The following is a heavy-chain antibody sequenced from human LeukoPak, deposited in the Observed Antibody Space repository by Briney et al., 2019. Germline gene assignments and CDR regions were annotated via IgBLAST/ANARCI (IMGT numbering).Heavy chain of an antibody. J-gene: IGHJ5*02. D-gene: IGHD2-21*01. Sequence: SETLSLTCTVSGDSISSGSHYWGWIRQPPGKGLEWIASIYYSGNTYSHPTIESRVTMSVDSSKNQFSLRLSSVTAADTAVYYCARDDTSSLYSFDPWGRGILLTVSS. CDR3: ARDDTSSLYSFDP. V-gene: IGHV4-39*07. CDR2: IYYSGNT. CDR1: GDSISSGSHY.